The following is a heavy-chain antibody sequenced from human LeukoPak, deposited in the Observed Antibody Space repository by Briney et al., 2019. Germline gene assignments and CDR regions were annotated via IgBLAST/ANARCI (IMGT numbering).Heavy chain of an antibody. Sequence: PSETLSLTCAVYGGSFSGYYWSWIRQPPGKGLEWIGEINHSGSTNYNPSLKSRVTISVDTSKNQFSLKLSSATAADTAVYYCARGLAYYDILTGYGSWFDPWGQGTLVTVSS. CDR2: INHSGST. CDR3: ARGLAYYDILTGYGSWFDP. D-gene: IGHD3-9*01. CDR1: GGSFSGYY. J-gene: IGHJ5*02. V-gene: IGHV4-34*01.